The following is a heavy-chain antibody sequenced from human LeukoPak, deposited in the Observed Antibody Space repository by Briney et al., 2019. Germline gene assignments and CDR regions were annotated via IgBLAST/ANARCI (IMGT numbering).Heavy chain of an antibody. V-gene: IGHV3-23*01. CDR3: ARGYFVAVAGKALDY. CDR2: ISDNGGDT. Sequence: GGSLRLSCAASGFTFTNYVMSWVRQAPGKGLEWVSAISDNGGDTYYADSVKGRFTISRDNSRNTVYLQMNSLRAEDTAVYYCARGYFVAVAGKALDYWGQGTLVTVSS. D-gene: IGHD6-19*01. CDR1: GFTFTNYV. J-gene: IGHJ4*02.